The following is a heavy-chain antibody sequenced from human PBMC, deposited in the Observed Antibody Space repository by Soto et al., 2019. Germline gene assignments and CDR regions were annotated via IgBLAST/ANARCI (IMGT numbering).Heavy chain of an antibody. V-gene: IGHV3-30*18. CDR2: ISYDGSNK. CDR3: AKDTVTTFLY. J-gene: IGHJ4*02. Sequence: QVQLVESGGGVVQPGRSLRLSCAASGFTFSSYGMHWVRQAPGKGLEWVAVISYDGSNKYYADSVKGRFTISRDNSKNTLYLQMNSLRAEDTAVYYCAKDTVTTFLYWGQGTLVTVSS. D-gene: IGHD4-17*01. CDR1: GFTFSSYG.